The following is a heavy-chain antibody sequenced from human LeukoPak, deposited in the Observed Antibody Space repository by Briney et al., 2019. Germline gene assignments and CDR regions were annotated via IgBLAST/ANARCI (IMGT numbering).Heavy chain of an antibody. CDR1: GVSFSGYY. V-gene: IGHV4-34*01. CDR3: ARGPLGGGIFYYYYGMDV. D-gene: IGHD3-3*01. Sequence: PSETLSLTCAVYGVSFSGYYWSWIRQPPGKGLEWIGEINHRGSTNYNPSLKSRVTISVDTSKNQFSLKLSSVTAADTAVYYCARGPLGGGIFYYYYGMDVWGQGTTVTVSS. J-gene: IGHJ6*02. CDR2: INHRGST.